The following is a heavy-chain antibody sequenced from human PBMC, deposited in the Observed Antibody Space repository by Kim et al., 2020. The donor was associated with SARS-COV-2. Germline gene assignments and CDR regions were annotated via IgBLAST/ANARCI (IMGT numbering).Heavy chain of an antibody. CDR2: ISYDGSNK. CDR1: GFTFSSYG. D-gene: IGHD3-10*01. V-gene: IGHV3-33*05. Sequence: GGSLRLSCAASGFTFSSYGMHWVRQAPGKGLEWVAVISYDGSNKYYADSVKGRFTISRDNSKNTLYLQMNSLRAEDTAVYYCARDPSPERDITMVRGGGFDPWGQGTLVTVSS. CDR3: ARDPSPERDITMVRGGGFDP. J-gene: IGHJ5*02.